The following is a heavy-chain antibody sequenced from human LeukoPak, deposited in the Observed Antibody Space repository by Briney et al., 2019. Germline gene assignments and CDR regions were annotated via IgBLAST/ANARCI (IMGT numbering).Heavy chain of an antibody. CDR3: ATSSGYDFNFDY. CDR2: IIPIFGTA. Sequence: SVKVSCKASGGTFISYAISWVRQAPGQGLEWMGRIIPIFGTANYAQKFQGRVTITTDESTSTAYMELSSLRSEDTAVYYCATSSGYDFNFDYWGQGTLVTVSS. D-gene: IGHD5-12*01. J-gene: IGHJ4*02. CDR1: GGTFISYA. V-gene: IGHV1-69*05.